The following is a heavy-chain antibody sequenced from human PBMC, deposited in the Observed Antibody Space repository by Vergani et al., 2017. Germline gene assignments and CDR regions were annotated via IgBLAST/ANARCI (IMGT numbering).Heavy chain of an antibody. CDR3: AKEEGRGWPLKYYFDY. D-gene: IGHD6-19*01. CDR1: GFTFSSYA. CDR2: ISGSGGST. Sequence: EVQLLESGGGLVQPGGSLRLSCAASGFTFSSYAMSWVRQAPGKGLEWVSAISGSGGSTYYADSVKGRFTISRDNSKNTLYLQMNSLRAEDTAVYYCAKEEGRGWPLKYYFDYWGQGTLVTVSS. J-gene: IGHJ4*02. V-gene: IGHV3-23*01.